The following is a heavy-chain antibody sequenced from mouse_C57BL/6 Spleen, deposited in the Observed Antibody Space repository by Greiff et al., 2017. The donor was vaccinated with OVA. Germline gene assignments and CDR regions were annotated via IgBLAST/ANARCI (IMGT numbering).Heavy chain of an antibody. CDR3: ARSGGSSFYAMDY. V-gene: IGHV1-20*01. CDR1: GYSFTGYF. D-gene: IGHD1-1*01. J-gene: IGHJ4*01. Sequence: EVKLLESGPELVKPGDSVKISCKASGYSFTGYFMNWVMQSHGKSLEWIGRINPYNGDTFYNQKFKGKATLTVDKSSSTAHMELRSLTSEDSAVYYCARSGGSSFYAMDYWGQGTSVTVSS. CDR2: INPYNGDT.